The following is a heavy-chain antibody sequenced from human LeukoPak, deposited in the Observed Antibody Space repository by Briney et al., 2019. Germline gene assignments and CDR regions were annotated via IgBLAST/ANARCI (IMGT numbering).Heavy chain of an antibody. Sequence: SETLSLTCTASGGSISSYYWSWIRQPPGKGLEWIGYIYYSGSTNYNPSLKSRVTISVDTSKNQFSLKLSSVTAADTAVYYCARWGYYDSTFDYWGQGTLVTVSS. J-gene: IGHJ4*02. V-gene: IGHV4-59*08. CDR1: GGSISSYY. CDR3: ARWGYYDSTFDY. CDR2: IYYSGST. D-gene: IGHD3-22*01.